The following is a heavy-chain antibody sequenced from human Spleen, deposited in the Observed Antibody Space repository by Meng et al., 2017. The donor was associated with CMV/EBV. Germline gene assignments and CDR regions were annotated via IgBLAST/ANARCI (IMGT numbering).Heavy chain of an antibody. V-gene: IGHV1-2*02. CDR1: GYTFTDYY. CDR2: INPNSGGT. CDR3: ARVHATEIWSGYYRFDH. Sequence: ASVKVSCKASGYTFTDYYIHWVRQAPGQGLEWMGWINPNSGGTDYAQKFQGRVTMTRDTSISTAYMELSRLRSDDTAVYYCARVHATEIWSGYYRFDHWGQGMLVTVSS. J-gene: IGHJ4*02. D-gene: IGHD3-3*01.